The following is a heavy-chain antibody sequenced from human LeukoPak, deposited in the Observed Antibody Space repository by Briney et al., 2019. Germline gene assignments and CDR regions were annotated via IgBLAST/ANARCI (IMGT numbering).Heavy chain of an antibody. CDR1: GYTFTSYY. D-gene: IGHD5-18*01. V-gene: IGHV1-46*01. Sequence: ASVKVSCKASGYTFTSYYMHWMRQAPRQGLEWMGVINSSGGSTNYAQKFQGRVTMTTDTSTSTAYMELSSLRSEDTAVYYCATHWWVQLWPLGYWGQGTLVTVSS. CDR3: ATHWWVQLWPLGY. J-gene: IGHJ4*02. CDR2: INSSGGST.